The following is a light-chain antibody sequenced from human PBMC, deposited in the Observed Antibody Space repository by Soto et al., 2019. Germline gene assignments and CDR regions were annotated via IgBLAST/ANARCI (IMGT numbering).Light chain of an antibody. Sequence: PGQRATLSCRTSQNINNKLVWYQQKPGQAPRLLIYGASTRATGIPARFSGSGSGTEFTLTISSLQSEEFAVHSCQHYNNWPLTFGGGTKVEIK. J-gene: IGKJ4*01. CDR2: GAS. CDR1: QNINNK. CDR3: QHYNNWPLT. V-gene: IGKV3-15*01.